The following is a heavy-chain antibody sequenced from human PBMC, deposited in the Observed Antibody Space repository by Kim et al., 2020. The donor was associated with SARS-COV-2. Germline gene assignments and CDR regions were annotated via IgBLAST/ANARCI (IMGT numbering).Heavy chain of an antibody. CDR1: GGSISSGGYY. CDR3: AREAVRVSHVTPNYFYYYVMDV. V-gene: IGHV4-31*03. J-gene: IGHJ6*02. CDR2: IYYSGST. Sequence: SETLSLTCTVSGGSISSGGYYWSWIRQHPGKGLEWIGYIYYSGSTYYNPSLKSRVTISVDTSKNQFSLKLSSVTAADTAAHYCAREAVRVSHVTPNYFYYYVMDVWGQGTTVTVSS. D-gene: IGHD3-10*02.